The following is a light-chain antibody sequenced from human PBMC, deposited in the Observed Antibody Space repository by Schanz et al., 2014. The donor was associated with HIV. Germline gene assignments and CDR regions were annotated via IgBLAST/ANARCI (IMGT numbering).Light chain of an antibody. Sequence: QSALTQPASVSGSPGQSISISCTGTSGDVGSYNYVSWYQQHPGKAPKLMIYDVSSRPSGVSNRFSGSKSGNTASLTVSGLQADDEADYYCSSFAGNNKLLFGGGTKLTVL. V-gene: IGLV2-14*03. CDR3: SSFAGNNKLL. CDR1: SGDVGSYNY. J-gene: IGLJ2*01. CDR2: DVS.